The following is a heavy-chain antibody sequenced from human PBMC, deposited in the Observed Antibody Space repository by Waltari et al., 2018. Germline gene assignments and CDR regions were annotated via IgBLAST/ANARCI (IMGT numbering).Heavy chain of an antibody. D-gene: IGHD3-10*01. CDR2: VYVGRRT. CDR3: ARYYPSGKDYIDV. Sequence: QVQLQESGPGLVKPSQTLSLTCSVSGDPISSGCYHLSWIRQPAGRGLEWIGRVYVGRRTAYNPSLSSRVTISLDTSRNRFSLELTSVTAADTAIYYCARYYPSGKDYIDVWGKGTTVSVSS. V-gene: IGHV4-61*02. J-gene: IGHJ6*03. CDR1: GDPISSGCYH.